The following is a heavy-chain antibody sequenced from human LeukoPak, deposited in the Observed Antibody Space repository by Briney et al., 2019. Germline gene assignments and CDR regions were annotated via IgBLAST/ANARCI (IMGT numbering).Heavy chain of an antibody. J-gene: IGHJ4*02. CDR1: GGSISSSNW. Sequence: SETLSLTCAVSGGSISSSNWWSWVRQPPGKGLEWIGEIYHSGSTNYNPSLKSRVTISVDKSKNQFSLKLSSVTAADTAVYYCARVKGYSGSYYYFDYWGQGTLVTVSS. D-gene: IGHD1-26*01. V-gene: IGHV4-4*02. CDR2: IYHSGST. CDR3: ARVKGYSGSYYYFDY.